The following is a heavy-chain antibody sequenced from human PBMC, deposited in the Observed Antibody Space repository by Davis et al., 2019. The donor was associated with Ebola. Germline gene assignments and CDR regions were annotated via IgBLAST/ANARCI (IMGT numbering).Heavy chain of an antibody. CDR2: INSDGSST. D-gene: IGHD3-3*01. CDR3: ARDQGYYDFWSGYKAYYYGMDV. CDR1: GFTFSNAW. J-gene: IGHJ6*02. V-gene: IGHV3-74*01. Sequence: HTGGSLRLSCAASGFTFSNAWMSWVRQAPGKGLVWVSRINSDGSSTSYTDSVKGRFTISRDNAKNTLYLQMNSLRAEDTAVYYCARDQGYYDFWSGYKAYYYGMDVWGQGTTVTVSS.